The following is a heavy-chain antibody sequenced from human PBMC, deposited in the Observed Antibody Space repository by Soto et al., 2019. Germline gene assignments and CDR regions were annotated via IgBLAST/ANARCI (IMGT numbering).Heavy chain of an antibody. CDR1: GGSFSGYY. Sequence: SETLSLTCAVHGGSFSGYYWSWIRQPPGKGLEWIGEINHSGSTNYNPSLKSRVTISVDTSKNQFSLKLSSVTAADTAVYYCARGGVRRYFDWLFPRYFDYWGQGTLVTVSS. J-gene: IGHJ4*02. D-gene: IGHD3-9*01. CDR3: ARGGVRRYFDWLFPRYFDY. CDR2: INHSGST. V-gene: IGHV4-34*01.